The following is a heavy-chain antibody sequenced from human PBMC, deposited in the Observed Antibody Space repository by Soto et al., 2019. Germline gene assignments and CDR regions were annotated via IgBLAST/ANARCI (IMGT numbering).Heavy chain of an antibody. CDR3: AKTSLIIVVVPAAMQFDY. J-gene: IGHJ4*02. V-gene: IGHV3-23*01. Sequence: GGSLRLSCAASGFTFSSYAMSWVRQAPGKGLGWVSAISGSGGSTYYADSVKGRFTISRDNSKNTLYLQMNSLRAEDTAVYYCAKTSLIIVVVPAAMQFDYWGQGTLVTVSS. CDR1: GFTFSSYA. D-gene: IGHD2-2*01. CDR2: ISGSGGST.